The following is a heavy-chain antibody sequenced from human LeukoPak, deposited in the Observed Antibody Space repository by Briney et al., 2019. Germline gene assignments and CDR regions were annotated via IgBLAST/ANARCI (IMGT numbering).Heavy chain of an antibody. CDR3: ARVVASTSIDS. Sequence: SSETLSLTCTVSGYSINSGYFWGWVRQPPGKGPEWIGSIFHTGDVYYNPSLRSRVTLSIDTSRSQVSLKVTSVTAADTALYYCARVVASTSIDSWGQGILVTVSS. V-gene: IGHV4-38-2*02. J-gene: IGHJ4*02. CDR2: IFHTGDV. D-gene: IGHD2-15*01. CDR1: GYSINSGYF.